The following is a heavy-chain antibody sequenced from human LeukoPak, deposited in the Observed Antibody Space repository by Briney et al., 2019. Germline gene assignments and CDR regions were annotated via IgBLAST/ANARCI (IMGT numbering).Heavy chain of an antibody. CDR1: GFSFSSYS. D-gene: IGHD2-2*01. Sequence: PGGSLRLYCAASGFSFSSYSMNWVRQAPGKGLEWVSYISSSSSTIYYADSVKGRFTISRDNAKNSLYLQMNGLRDEDTAVYYCAFAMPFDYAMDVWGQGTTVTVSS. V-gene: IGHV3-48*02. CDR2: ISSSSSTI. CDR3: AFAMPFDYAMDV. J-gene: IGHJ6*02.